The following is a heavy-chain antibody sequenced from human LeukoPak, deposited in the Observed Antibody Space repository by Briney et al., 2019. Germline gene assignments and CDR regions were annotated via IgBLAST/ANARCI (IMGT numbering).Heavy chain of an antibody. Sequence: SVKVSCKASGGTFSSYAISWVRQAPGQGLEWMGGIIPIFGTANYAQKFQGRVTITADESTRTAYMELSSLRSEDTAVNYCARDRAVGATVDQDNNNHGMDVWGQGTTVTVSS. J-gene: IGHJ6*02. V-gene: IGHV1-69*13. CDR2: IIPIFGTA. D-gene: IGHD1-26*01. CDR1: GGTFSSYA. CDR3: ARDRAVGATVDQDNNNHGMDV.